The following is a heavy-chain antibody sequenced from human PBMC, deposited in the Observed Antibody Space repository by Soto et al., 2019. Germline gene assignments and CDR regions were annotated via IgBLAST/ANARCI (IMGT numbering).Heavy chain of an antibody. D-gene: IGHD5-12*01. J-gene: IGHJ6*02. CDR1: GVTFNNYP. V-gene: IGHV1-69*13. Sequence: SVKVSCNASGVTFNNYPITWVLQAPVEGLEWMGGSIPIFGTANYAQKFQGRVTISVDESTSTAYMELSSLRSEDTAVYYCARGRGYSGDDHYYYFDMDVWGQGTTVTVSS. CDR2: SIPIFGTA. CDR3: ARGRGYSGDDHYYYFDMDV.